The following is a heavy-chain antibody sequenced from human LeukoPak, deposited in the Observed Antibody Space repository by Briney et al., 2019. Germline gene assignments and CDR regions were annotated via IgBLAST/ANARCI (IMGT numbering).Heavy chain of an antibody. CDR1: GFTFSSYG. CDR2: ISGSGGST. V-gene: IGHV3-23*01. D-gene: IGHD2-21*02. Sequence: GGSLRLSCAASGFTFSSYGMSWVRQAPGKGLEWVSAISGSGGSTYYADSVKGRFTISRDNSKNTLYLQMNSLRAEDTAVYYCAKVDYCGGDCRTLDAFDIWGQGTMVTVSS. J-gene: IGHJ3*02. CDR3: AKVDYCGGDCRTLDAFDI.